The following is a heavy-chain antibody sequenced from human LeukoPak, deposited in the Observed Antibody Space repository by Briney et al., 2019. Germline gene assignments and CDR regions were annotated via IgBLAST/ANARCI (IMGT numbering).Heavy chain of an antibody. CDR3: ARGLRGKIVVVPAAMDYYFDY. CDR1: GYTFTSYD. J-gene: IGHJ4*02. CDR2: MNPNSGNT. D-gene: IGHD2-2*01. Sequence: ASVKVSCKASGYTFTSYDINWVRQATGQGLEWMGWMNPNSGNTGYAQKFQGRVTMTRNTSISTAYMELSSLRSEDTAVYYCARGLRGKIVVVPAAMDYYFDYWGQGTPVTVSS. V-gene: IGHV1-8*01.